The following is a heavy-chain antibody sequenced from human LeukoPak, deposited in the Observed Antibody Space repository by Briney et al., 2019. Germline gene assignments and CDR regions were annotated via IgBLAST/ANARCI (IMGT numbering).Heavy chain of an antibody. CDR2: INHSGST. V-gene: IGHV4-34*01. CDR1: GGSFSYYY. Sequence: SETLSLTCAVYGGSFSYYYWSWIRQPPGKGLEWIGEINHSGSTNYNPSLKSRVTISVDTSKNQFSLKLSSVTAADTAVYYCARGTRYCSSTSCYRGYYYYGMTSGAKGPRSPSP. D-gene: IGHD2-2*02. CDR3: ARGTRYCSSTSCYRGYYYYGMTS. J-gene: IGHJ6*02.